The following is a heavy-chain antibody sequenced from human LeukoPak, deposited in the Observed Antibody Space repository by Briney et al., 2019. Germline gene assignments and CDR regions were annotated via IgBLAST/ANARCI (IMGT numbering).Heavy chain of an antibody. CDR1: GGSFSGYY. V-gene: IGHV4-34*01. D-gene: IGHD3-10*01. CDR3: ARRSPGGSGSYYYYYYMDV. CDR2: INHSGST. J-gene: IGHJ6*03. Sequence: SETLSLTCAVYGGSFSGYYWSWIRQPPGKGLEWIGEINHSGSTNYNPSLKSRVTISVDTSKNQFSLKLSSVTAADTAVYYCARRSPGGSGSYYYYYYMDVWGKGTTVTISS.